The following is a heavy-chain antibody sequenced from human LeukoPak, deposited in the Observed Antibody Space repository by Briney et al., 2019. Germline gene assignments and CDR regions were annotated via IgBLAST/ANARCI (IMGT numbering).Heavy chain of an antibody. CDR3: ARCSGVFGSSDY. CDR1: GXSFSSYS. V-gene: IGHV3-21*01. Sequence: PGGSLRLSCVVSGXSFSSYSMNWVRQAPGKGLEWVSTISSGTGSYIYYADSVRGRFTISRDNAKNSLYLQMNSLRAEDTAVYYCARCSGVFGSSDYWGQGTLVTVSS. J-gene: IGHJ4*02. D-gene: IGHD6-6*01. CDR2: ISSGTGSYI.